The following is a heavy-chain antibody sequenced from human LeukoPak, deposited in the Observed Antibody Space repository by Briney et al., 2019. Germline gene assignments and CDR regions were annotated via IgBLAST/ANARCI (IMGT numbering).Heavy chain of an antibody. J-gene: IGHJ4*02. CDR2: IYYSGST. CDR3: ARSDPYYDILTGYSMEYYFDY. CDR1: GGSISSYY. D-gene: IGHD3-9*01. Sequence: SETLSLTCTVSGGSISSYYWSWIRQPPGKGLEWIGYIYYSGSTNYNPSLKSRVTISVDTSKNQFSLKLSSVTAADTAVYYCARSDPYYDILTGYSMEYYFDYWGQGTLVTVSS. V-gene: IGHV4-59*01.